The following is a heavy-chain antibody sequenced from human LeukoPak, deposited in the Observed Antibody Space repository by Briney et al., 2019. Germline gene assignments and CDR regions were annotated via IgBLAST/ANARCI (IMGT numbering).Heavy chain of an antibody. CDR2: IYTGGTT. CDR1: GGSITSGSYY. V-gene: IGHV4-61*02. Sequence: SSQTLSLTCSVSGGSITSGSYYWSWIRQPAGEGLEWIGRIYTGGTTNYNPSLQSRVTISVDTSKNQFSLKLSSVTAADTAVYYCARGNLVRGYLDDFDIWGQGTMVTVSS. J-gene: IGHJ3*02. D-gene: IGHD3-10*01. CDR3: ARGNLVRGYLDDFDI.